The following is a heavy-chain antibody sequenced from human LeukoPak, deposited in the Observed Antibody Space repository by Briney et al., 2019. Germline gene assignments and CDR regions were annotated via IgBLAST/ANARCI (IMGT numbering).Heavy chain of an antibody. Sequence: GGSLRLSCAASGFTFSSYWMSWVRQAPGKGLEWVSNIKQDGSEEYYVDSVKGRFTISRDNAKNSLYLQMNSLRAEDTAVYYCARRCGGDCLEAFDIWGQGTMVTVSS. V-gene: IGHV3-7*01. CDR1: GFTFSSYW. CDR3: ARRCGGDCLEAFDI. J-gene: IGHJ3*02. D-gene: IGHD2-21*02. CDR2: IKQDGSEE.